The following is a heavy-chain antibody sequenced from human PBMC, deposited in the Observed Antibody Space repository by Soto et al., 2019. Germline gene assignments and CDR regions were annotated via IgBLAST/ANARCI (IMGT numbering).Heavy chain of an antibody. CDR2: ISGSGGST. J-gene: IGHJ4*02. CDR3: ANSFGYGSGSQSTDY. V-gene: IGHV3-23*01. D-gene: IGHD3-10*01. CDR1: GFTFSSYA. Sequence: PGGSLRLSCAASGFTFSSYAMSWVRQAPGKGLEWVSAISGSGGSTYYADSVKGRFTISRDNSKNTLCLQMNSLRAEDTAVYYCANSFGYGSGSQSTDYWGQGTLVTVSS.